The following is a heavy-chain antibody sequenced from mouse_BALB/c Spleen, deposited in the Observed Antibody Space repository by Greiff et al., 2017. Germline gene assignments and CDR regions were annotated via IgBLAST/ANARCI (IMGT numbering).Heavy chain of an antibody. V-gene: IGHV1S81*02. Sequence: QVQLQQSGAELVKPGASVKLSCKASGYTFTSYYMYWVKQRPGQGLEWIGEINPSNGGTNFNEKFKSKATLTVDKSSSTAYMQLSSLTSEDSAVYYCTRREDGNYRFAYWGQGTLVTVSA. CDR2: INPSNGGT. D-gene: IGHD2-1*01. CDR3: TRREDGNYRFAY. J-gene: IGHJ3*01. CDR1: GYTFTSYY.